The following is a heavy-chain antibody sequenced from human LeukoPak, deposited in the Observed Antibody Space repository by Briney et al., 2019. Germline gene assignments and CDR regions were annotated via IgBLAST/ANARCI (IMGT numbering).Heavy chain of an antibody. Sequence: QPGGSLRLSCAASGFTFSSYEMNRVRQAPGKGLEWVSYISSRGSTIYYADSVKGRFTISRDNAKNSLYLQMNSLRAEDTAVYYCARAYSYGIFYFDYWGQGTLVTVSS. CDR1: GFTFSSYE. V-gene: IGHV3-48*03. CDR3: ARAYSYGIFYFDY. J-gene: IGHJ4*02. CDR2: ISSRGSTI. D-gene: IGHD5-18*01.